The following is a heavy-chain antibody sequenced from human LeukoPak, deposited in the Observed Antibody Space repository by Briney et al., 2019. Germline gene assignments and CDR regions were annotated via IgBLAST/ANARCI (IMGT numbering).Heavy chain of an antibody. V-gene: IGHV5-51*01. D-gene: IGHD3-10*01. CDR2: IYPGDSDT. J-gene: IGHJ4*02. CDR3: ARTYYYGSGSYSNGGY. CDR1: GYSFTTYW. Sequence: GESLKISCKGSGYSFTTYWVGWLRQMPGKGLEWMGTIYPGDSDTRYSPSFQGQVTISADKSISTAYLQWSSLKASDTAMYYCARTYYYGSGSYSNGGYWGQGTLVTVSS.